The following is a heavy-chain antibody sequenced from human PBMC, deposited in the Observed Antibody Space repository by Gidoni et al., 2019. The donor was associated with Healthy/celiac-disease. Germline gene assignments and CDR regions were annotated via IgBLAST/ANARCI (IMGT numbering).Heavy chain of an antibody. J-gene: IGHJ4*02. Sequence: EVQLVESGGGLVQPGGSLRLSCAAPGFTFSSYDMNWVRQAPGKGLEWVSYISSSGSTIYYADSVKGRFTISRDNAKNSLYLQMNSLRAEDTAVYYCASTNDYGDYWGQGTLVTVSS. CDR1: GFTFSSYD. CDR2: ISSSGSTI. CDR3: ASTNDYGDY. D-gene: IGHD1-1*01. V-gene: IGHV3-48*03.